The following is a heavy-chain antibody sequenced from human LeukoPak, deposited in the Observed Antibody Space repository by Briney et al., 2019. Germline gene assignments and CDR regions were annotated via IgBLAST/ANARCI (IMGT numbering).Heavy chain of an antibody. CDR1: GYSITSDYY. CDR2: IYHIGTT. J-gene: IGHJ6*03. V-gene: IGHV4-38-2*02. CDR3: ARRVVREYYMDV. D-gene: IGHD3-10*01. Sequence: SETLSLTCTVSGYSITSDYYWAWIRQPPGQGLEWIGSIYHIGTTYKNPSLKSRVSISVDTSKNQFSLKLSSVTAADTAVYYCARRVVREYYMDVWGKGTTVTISS.